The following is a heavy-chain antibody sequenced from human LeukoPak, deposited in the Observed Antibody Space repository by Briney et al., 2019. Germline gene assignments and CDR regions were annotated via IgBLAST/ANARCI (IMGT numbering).Heavy chain of an antibody. CDR3: ARCVVVVPAAIDGWFDP. V-gene: IGHV1-69*13. CDR2: IIPIFGTA. D-gene: IGHD2-2*02. Sequence: VASVKVSCKASGYTFTSYGISWVRQAPGQGLEWMGGIIPIFGTANYAQKFQGRVTITADESTSTAYMELSSLRSEDTAVYYCARCVVVVPAAIDGWFDPWGQGTLVTVSS. J-gene: IGHJ5*02. CDR1: GYTFTSYG.